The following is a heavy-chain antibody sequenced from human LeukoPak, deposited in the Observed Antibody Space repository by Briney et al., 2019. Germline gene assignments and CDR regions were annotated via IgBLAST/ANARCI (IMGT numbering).Heavy chain of an antibody. D-gene: IGHD2-15*01. Sequence: GASVKVSCKASGGTFSSYAISWVRQAPGQGLEWMGRIIPIFGIANYAQKFQGRVTITADKSTSTAYMELNSLRSEDTAVYYCAGLVVVAATTDFDYWGQGTLVTVSS. CDR3: AGLVVVAATTDFDY. V-gene: IGHV1-69*04. J-gene: IGHJ4*02. CDR1: GGTFSSYA. CDR2: IIPIFGIA.